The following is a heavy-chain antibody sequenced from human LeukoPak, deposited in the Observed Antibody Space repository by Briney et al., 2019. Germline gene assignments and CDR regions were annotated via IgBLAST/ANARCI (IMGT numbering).Heavy chain of an antibody. D-gene: IGHD2/OR15-2a*01. J-gene: IGHJ4*02. V-gene: IGHV3-23*01. CDR2: ITTSDGNT. CDR3: VSFYETY. CDR1: GFTFSSYT. Sequence: GGSLRLSCAASGFTFSSYTMSWVRQAPGKGLEWVSTITTSDGNTYYADSVKGRFTISKDNAKNTVYLQMNSLRAEDTAVYYCVSFYETYWGRGTLVTVSS.